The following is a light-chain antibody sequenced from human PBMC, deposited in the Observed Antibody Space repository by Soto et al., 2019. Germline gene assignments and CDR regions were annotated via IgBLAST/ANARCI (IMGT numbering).Light chain of an antibody. CDR3: QQFNSYPLT. Sequence: DIPLTQSPSFMSASVEDRVTITCRASQDISNFLAWYQQKSGKAPKLLIYAASTLESGVPSRFSGSGSGTEFTLTVSSLQPEDFATYYCQQFNSYPLTFGGGTKVEIK. V-gene: IGKV1-9*01. J-gene: IGKJ4*01. CDR1: QDISNF. CDR2: AAS.